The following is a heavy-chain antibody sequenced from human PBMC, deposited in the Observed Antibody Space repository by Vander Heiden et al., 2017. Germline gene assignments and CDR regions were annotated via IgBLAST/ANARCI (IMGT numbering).Heavy chain of an antibody. J-gene: IGHJ4*02. V-gene: IGHV1-8*01. Sequence: QGQVVQSGAEVTTPGASVTASCQAPGYTFTTYAINQVRQPSGHGLEWVGWMEPKTGETGYAQRCQGRVTMTRNISRSTAYMELSGLRSEDTAVYFCARVARFAGSYYNYFDTWGQGSLVTVSS. CDR3: ARVARFAGSYYNYFDT. CDR1: GYTFTTYA. CDR2: MEPKTGET. D-gene: IGHD1-26*01.